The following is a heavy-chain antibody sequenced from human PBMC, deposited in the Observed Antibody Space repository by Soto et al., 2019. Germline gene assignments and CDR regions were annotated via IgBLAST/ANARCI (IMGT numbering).Heavy chain of an antibody. CDR1: GFSLSNYA. J-gene: IGHJ5*02. D-gene: IGHD2-15*01. Sequence: ESQLSESGGGLVQPGGSLRLSCTASGFSLSNYAMTWVRQAPGKGLEWVSAISGSGHTTYYADSVKGRFTISRDNSKNTLSLQMNSLRAEDTALYFCAKGPYCTPTTCQYCSGGICYGWNWFDPWGQGTLVSVSS. V-gene: IGHV3-23*01. CDR3: AKGPYCTPTTCQYCSGGICYGWNWFDP. CDR2: ISGSGHTT.